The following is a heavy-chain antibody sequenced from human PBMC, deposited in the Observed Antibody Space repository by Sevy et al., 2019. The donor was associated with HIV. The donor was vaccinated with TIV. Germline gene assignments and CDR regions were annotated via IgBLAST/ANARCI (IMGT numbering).Heavy chain of an antibody. CDR1: GLTFSSYA. V-gene: IGHV3-23*01. D-gene: IGHD3-22*01. J-gene: IGHJ4*02. Sequence: GESLKISCAASGLTFSSYAMSWVRQAPGKGLEWVSVISGSGDSTYYADSVKGRFTISRDNSKNTLYLQMNSLRAEDRAVYYCAKMGSRYYDSGGYSPFDYWGQGTLVTVSS. CDR2: ISGSGDST. CDR3: AKMGSRYYDSGGYSPFDY.